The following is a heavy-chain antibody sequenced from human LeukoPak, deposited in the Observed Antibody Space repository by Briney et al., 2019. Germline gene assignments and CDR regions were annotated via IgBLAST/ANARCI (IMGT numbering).Heavy chain of an antibody. J-gene: IGHJ4*02. CDR1: GYTFSSYA. CDR2: ISYDGSNK. V-gene: IGHV3-30-3*01. CDR3: ARDKAEALDY. Sequence: PGGSPRLPCAASGYTFSSYAMHWVRQAPGKGLEWVAVISYDGSNKYYGDSVKGRFTISRDNSKNTLYRQMNSLRGEDPAVYYCARDKAEALDYWGQRTRVRVSS.